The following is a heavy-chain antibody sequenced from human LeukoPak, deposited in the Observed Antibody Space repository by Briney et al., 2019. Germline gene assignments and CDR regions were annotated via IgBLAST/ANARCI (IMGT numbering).Heavy chain of an antibody. Sequence: GGSLRLAYSPAGFTFSGHWMSWVRQAPGKGLVWVSRIFSDGSGPTYVDSVKGRFTISRDNAKNTVYLQMNSLRAEDTAVYYCTRSREYGAPFDYSGQGTLVTVSS. J-gene: IGHJ4*02. V-gene: IGHV3-74*01. CDR3: TRSREYGAPFDY. CDR1: GFTFSGHW. CDR2: IFSDGSGP. D-gene: IGHD4-17*01.